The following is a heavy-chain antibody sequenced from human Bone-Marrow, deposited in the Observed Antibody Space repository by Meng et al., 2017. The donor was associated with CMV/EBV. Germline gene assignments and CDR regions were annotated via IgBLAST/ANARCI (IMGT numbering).Heavy chain of an antibody. V-gene: IGHV3-7*01. CDR1: GFTFNTYW. D-gene: IGHD3-10*01. Sequence: GGSLRLSCVASGFTFNTYWMSWVRQAPGKGLEWVANIKQDGSEKYYVGSVKGRFTISRDNAKNSLYLQMNSLRAEDTAVYYCARDGYYHGSGGPAHIDYWGQGTLVTVSS. CDR3: ARDGYYHGSGGPAHIDY. CDR2: IKQDGSEK. J-gene: IGHJ4*02.